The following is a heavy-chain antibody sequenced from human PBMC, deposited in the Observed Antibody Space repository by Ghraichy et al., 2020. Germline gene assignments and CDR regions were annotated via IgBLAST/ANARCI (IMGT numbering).Heavy chain of an antibody. CDR3: AREGWNYPVYYYYYYGMDV. CDR2: ISSSSSTI. J-gene: IGHJ6*02. D-gene: IGHD1-7*01. Sequence: GSLRLSCAASGFTFSSYSMNWVRQAPGKGLEWVSYISSSSSTIYYADSVRGRFPISRDNAKNSLYLQMNSLRDEDTALYYGAREGWNYPVYYYYYYGMDVWVQGTTVTVSS. V-gene: IGHV3-48*02. CDR1: GFTFSSYS.